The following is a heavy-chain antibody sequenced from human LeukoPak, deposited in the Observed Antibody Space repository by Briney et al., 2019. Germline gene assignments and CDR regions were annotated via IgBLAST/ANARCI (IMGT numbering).Heavy chain of an antibody. V-gene: IGHV4-39*07. Sequence: SETLSLTCNVSGGPISSSAYYWAWIRQPPGKGLEYIGNIYSSGTTYYNPSLRSRVTISLDMSNNQFSLKLRSVTAADTAAYYCARVTDNASYYEYFHHWGQGTLVTVSS. CDR1: GGPISSSAYY. CDR2: IYSSGTT. D-gene: IGHD4-11*01. CDR3: ARVTDNASYYEYFHH. J-gene: IGHJ1*01.